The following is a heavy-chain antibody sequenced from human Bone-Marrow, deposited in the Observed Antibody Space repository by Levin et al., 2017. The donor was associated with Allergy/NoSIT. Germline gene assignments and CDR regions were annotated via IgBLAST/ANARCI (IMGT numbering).Heavy chain of an antibody. CDR3: ARGSGTAYDA. CDR1: GYSFTNYD. V-gene: IGHV1-8*01. CDR2: LKSNSGTT. J-gene: IGHJ3*01. Sequence: GESLKISCKASGYSFTNYDINWVRQTAGQGLEWMGWLKSNSGTTGYAQKFRGRVTMTTDTSVMTAYLELTSLTSEDTAVYFCARGSGTAYDAWGPGTKLTVSS. D-gene: IGHD3-10*01.